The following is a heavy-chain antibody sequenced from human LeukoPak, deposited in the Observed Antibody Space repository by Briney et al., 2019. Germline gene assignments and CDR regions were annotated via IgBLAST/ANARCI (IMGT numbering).Heavy chain of an antibody. CDR1: GYTFTGYY. CDR3: ARVMEKGYRYNWFDP. J-gene: IGHJ5*02. Sequence: GASVRVSCKASGYTFTGYYMHWVRQAPGQGLEWMGWINPNSGGTNYAQKFQGRVTMTRDTSISTAYMELSRLRSDDTAVYYCARVMEKGYRYNWFDPWGQGTLVTVSS. V-gene: IGHV1-2*02. CDR2: INPNSGGT. D-gene: IGHD6-13*01.